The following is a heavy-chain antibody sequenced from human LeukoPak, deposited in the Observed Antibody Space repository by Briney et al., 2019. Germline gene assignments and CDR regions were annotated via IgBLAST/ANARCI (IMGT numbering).Heavy chain of an antibody. CDR2: ISGSGGST. CDR1: GITFSSYA. Sequence: GGSLRLSCAASGITFSSYAMSWVRQAPGKGLEWVSVISGSGGSTYYADSVKGRFTISRDNSKNTLYLQMNSLRADDTAVYYCAKDLKSDGSGVNWFDPWGQGTLVTVSS. V-gene: IGHV3-23*01. D-gene: IGHD3-10*01. CDR3: AKDLKSDGSGVNWFDP. J-gene: IGHJ5*02.